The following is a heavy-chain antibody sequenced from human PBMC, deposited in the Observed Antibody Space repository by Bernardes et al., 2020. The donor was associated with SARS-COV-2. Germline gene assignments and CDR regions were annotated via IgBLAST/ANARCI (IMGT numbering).Heavy chain of an antibody. J-gene: IGHJ4*02. V-gene: IGHV1-18*01. CDR3: AREPRYLAAAGTLDY. D-gene: IGHD6-13*01. CDR1: GYTFTSYG. Sequence: ASVKDSCKASGYTFTSYGISWVRQAPGQGLEWMGWISAYNGNTNYAQKLQGRVTMTTDTSTSTAYMELRSLRSDDTAVYYCAREPRYLAAAGTLDYWGQGTLVTVSS. CDR2: ISAYNGNT.